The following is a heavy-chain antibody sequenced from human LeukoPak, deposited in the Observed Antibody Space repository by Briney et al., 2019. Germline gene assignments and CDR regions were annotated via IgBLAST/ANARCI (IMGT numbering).Heavy chain of an antibody. CDR3: ARDLAGDGYSDY. CDR1: GFTFSDYY. CDR2: IYSGGST. Sequence: GGSLRLSCAASGFTFSDYYMSWVRQAPGKGLEWVSVIYSGGSTYYADSVKGRFTISRDNSKNTLYLQMNSLRAEDTAVYYCARDLAGDGYSDYWGQGTLVTVSS. J-gene: IGHJ4*02. D-gene: IGHD5-24*01. V-gene: IGHV3-53*01.